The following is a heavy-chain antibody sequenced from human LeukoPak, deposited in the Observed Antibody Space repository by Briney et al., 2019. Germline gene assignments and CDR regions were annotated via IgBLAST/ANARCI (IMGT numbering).Heavy chain of an antibody. Sequence: GESLKISCKGSGYSFATHWIGWVRQMPGKGLEWMGIIYPGDSDTRYSPTFQGQVTISADKSISTAYLQWSSLKASDTAMYYCARGGYQPLLPGAFDIWGQGTMVTVSS. V-gene: IGHV5-51*01. CDR2: IYPGDSDT. J-gene: IGHJ3*02. CDR3: ARGGYQPLLPGAFDI. CDR1: GYSFATHW. D-gene: IGHD2-2*01.